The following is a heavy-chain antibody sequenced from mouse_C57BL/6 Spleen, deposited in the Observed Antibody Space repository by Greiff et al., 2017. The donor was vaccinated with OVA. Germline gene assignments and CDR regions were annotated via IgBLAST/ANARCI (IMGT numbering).Heavy chain of an antibody. CDR1: GFSLTSYG. D-gene: IGHD2-10*02. Sequence: VQGVESGPGLVAPSQSLSITCTVSGFSLTSYGVHWVRQPPGKGLEWLVVIWSDGSTTYNSALKSRLSISKDNSKIQVFLKMNSLQTDDTAMYYCARPVRYDYDAIDYWGQGTSVTVSS. CDR3: ARPVRYDYDAIDY. CDR2: IWSDGST. V-gene: IGHV2-6*03. J-gene: IGHJ4*01.